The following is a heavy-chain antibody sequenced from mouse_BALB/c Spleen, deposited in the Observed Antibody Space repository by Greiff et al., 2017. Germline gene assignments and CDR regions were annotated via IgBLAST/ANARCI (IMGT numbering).Heavy chain of an antibody. D-gene: IGHD2-3*01. V-gene: IGHV6-6*02. CDR2: IRLKSNNYAT. J-gene: IGHJ4*01. Sequence: EVKVVESGGGLVQPGGSMKLSCVASGFTFSNYWMNWVRQSPEKGLEWVAEIRLKSNNYATHYAESVKGRFTISRDDSKSSVYLQMNNLRAEDTGIYYCTRVTTSFSNAMDYWGQGTSVTVSS. CDR1: GFTFSNYW. CDR3: TRVTTSFSNAMDY.